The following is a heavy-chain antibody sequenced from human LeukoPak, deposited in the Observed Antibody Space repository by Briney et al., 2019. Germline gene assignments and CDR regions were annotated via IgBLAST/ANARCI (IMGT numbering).Heavy chain of an antibody. V-gene: IGHV4-59*08. CDR1: GGSISSYY. CDR3: ARHATPEYCSGGSCYITALYWYFDL. J-gene: IGHJ2*01. D-gene: IGHD2-15*01. Sequence: SETLSLTCTVSGGSISSYYWSWLRQPPGKGLEWIGYIYYSGSTNYNPSLKSRVTISVDTSKNQFSLKLSSVTAADTAVYYCARHATPEYCSGGSCYITALYWYFDLWGRGTLVTVSS. CDR2: IYYSGST.